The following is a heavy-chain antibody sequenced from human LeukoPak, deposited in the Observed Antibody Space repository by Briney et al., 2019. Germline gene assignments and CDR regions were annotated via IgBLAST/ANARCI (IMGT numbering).Heavy chain of an antibody. CDR1: GGSISPYY. D-gene: IGHD2-21*02. CDR3: ARGVSLKAVTAALYYYYYGMDV. CDR2: IYYSGST. J-gene: IGHJ6*02. Sequence: SETLSLTCTVSGGSISPYYWSWIRQHPGKGLEWIGYIYYSGSTYYNPSLKSRVTISVDTSKNQFSLKLSSVTAADTAVYYCARGVSLKAVTAALYYYYYGMDVWGQGTTVTVSS. V-gene: IGHV4-31*03.